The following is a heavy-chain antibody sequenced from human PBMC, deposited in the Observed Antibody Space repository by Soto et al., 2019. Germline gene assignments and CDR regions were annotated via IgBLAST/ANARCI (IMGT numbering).Heavy chain of an antibody. CDR1: GFSFGASGEA. D-gene: IGHD6-13*01. Sequence: ESGATLVNPTQTLTLTCTFSGFSFGASGEAVGGVRQPPGKTLEGLALMYRDDDKCYSPSLKSRLTVTKETSKNEVVLTLTNMEPVHSATYYCAHTLEAAGLFDYWRKGALVTVSS. CDR3: AHTLEAAGLFDY. V-gene: IGHV2-5*02. CDR2: MYRDDDK. J-gene: IGHJ4*02.